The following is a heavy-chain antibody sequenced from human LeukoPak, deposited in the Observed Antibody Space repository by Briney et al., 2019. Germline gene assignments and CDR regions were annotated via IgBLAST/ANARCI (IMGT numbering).Heavy chain of an antibody. V-gene: IGHV4-59*01. Sequence: SETLSLTCTVSGDSISDYYWSWIQQSPGKGLEWIGEVYYSGSTHYNPSLKSRVTISVDTSKNQFSLRLTSVTAADTAIYYCARELDGNGGWFDPWGQGTLVTVSS. CDR2: VYYSGST. CDR3: ARELDGNGGWFDP. D-gene: IGHD5-24*01. J-gene: IGHJ5*02. CDR1: GDSISDYY.